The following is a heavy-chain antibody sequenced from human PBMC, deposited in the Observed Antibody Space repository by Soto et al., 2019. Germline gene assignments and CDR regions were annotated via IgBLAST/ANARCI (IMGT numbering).Heavy chain of an antibody. CDR3: ARVWVGASIDGMDV. V-gene: IGHV1-2*06. D-gene: IGHD1-26*01. J-gene: IGHJ6*02. Sequence: ASVKVSCKASGYTFTGYYMYWVRQAPGQGLEWTGRTNPNGGATNYAQKFQGRVTMTRDTSIKTAYMELSGLKSDDTAVYYCARVWVGASIDGMDVWGLGTTVTVSS. CDR1: GYTFTGYY. CDR2: TNPNGGAT.